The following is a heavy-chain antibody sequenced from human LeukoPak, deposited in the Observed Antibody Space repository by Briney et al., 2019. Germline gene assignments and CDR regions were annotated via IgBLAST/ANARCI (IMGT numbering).Heavy chain of an antibody. J-gene: IGHJ6*03. V-gene: IGHV3-11*04. CDR3: AREGTGRYYYYYYIDV. Sequence: GGSLRLSCAAPGFTFSDYYMSWIRQVPGKGLEWVSYIGRSGTTIHYADSVKGRFTISWDNAKNSLYLQMNSLRAEDTAVYFCAREGTGRYYYYYYIDVWGKGTTVTISS. CDR1: GFTFSDYY. D-gene: IGHD1-1*01. CDR2: IGRSGTTI.